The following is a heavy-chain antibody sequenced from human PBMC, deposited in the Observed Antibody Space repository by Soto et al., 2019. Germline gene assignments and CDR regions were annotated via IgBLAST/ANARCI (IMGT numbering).Heavy chain of an antibody. CDR2: ISAYNGNT. J-gene: IGHJ3*02. CDR3: AREYDILTGHDAFDI. V-gene: IGHV1-18*01. D-gene: IGHD3-9*01. Sequence: ASVKVSCKASGYTFTSYGISWVRQAPGQGLEWMGWISAYNGNTNYAQELQGRVTMTTDTSTSTAYMELRSLRSEDTAVYYCAREYDILTGHDAFDIWGQGTMVNVSS. CDR1: GYTFTSYG.